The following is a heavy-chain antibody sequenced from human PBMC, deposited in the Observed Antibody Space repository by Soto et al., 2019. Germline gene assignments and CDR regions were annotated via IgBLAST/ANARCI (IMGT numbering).Heavy chain of an antibody. D-gene: IGHD1-1*01. Sequence: QGQLVESGGGVVQPGRSLRLSCAASGFTFSSYAMHWVRQAPGKGLEWVAVISYDGSNKYYADSVKGRFTISRDNSKNTLYLQMNSLRAEDTAVYYCARGGTGGWFDPWGQGTLVTVSS. CDR2: ISYDGSNK. CDR3: ARGGTGGWFDP. CDR1: GFTFSSYA. J-gene: IGHJ5*02. V-gene: IGHV3-30-3*01.